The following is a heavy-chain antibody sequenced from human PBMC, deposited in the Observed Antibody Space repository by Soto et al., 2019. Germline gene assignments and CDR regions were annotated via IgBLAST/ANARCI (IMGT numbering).Heavy chain of an antibody. CDR2: IIPIFGTA. J-gene: IGHJ4*02. D-gene: IGHD1-26*01. Sequence: QVQLVQSGAEVKKPGSSVKVSCKVSGGTFSSYAISWVRQAPGQGLEWMGGIIPIFGTANYAQKFQGRVTITADESTSTAYMELSSLRSEDTAVYYCARSKVGATGIPLDYWGQGTLVTVSS. V-gene: IGHV1-69*01. CDR1: GGTFSSYA. CDR3: ARSKVGATGIPLDY.